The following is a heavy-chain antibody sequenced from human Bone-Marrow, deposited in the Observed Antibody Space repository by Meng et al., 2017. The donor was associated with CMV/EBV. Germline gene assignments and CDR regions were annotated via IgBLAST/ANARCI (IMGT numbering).Heavy chain of an antibody. D-gene: IGHD7-27*01. Sequence: GESLKISCEASGFTFSSYWMSWVRQAPGKGLEWVANIKQDGSEKYYVDSVQGRFTISRDNAKNSLYLQMNSLRAEDTALYYCARKAWSWGALDFWGQQTKVTVSS. CDR3: ARKAWSWGALDF. CDR2: IKQDGSEK. V-gene: IGHV3-7*03. J-gene: IGHJ3*01. CDR1: GFTFSSYW.